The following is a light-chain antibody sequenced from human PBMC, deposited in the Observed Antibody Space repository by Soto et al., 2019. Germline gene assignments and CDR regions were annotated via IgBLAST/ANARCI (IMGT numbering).Light chain of an antibody. CDR2: ETD. V-gene: IGLV1-40*01. Sequence: QSVLTQPPSISGAPGQRVTITCTGSDSNIGASYDVNWYQHLPGAAPNLLIYETDNRPSGVPDRFSASRSGASASLAIDKLQTGEEGDYYCQSYGSGLSVVFGGGTKVTVL. CDR3: QSYGSGLSVV. CDR1: DSNIGASYD. J-gene: IGLJ2*01.